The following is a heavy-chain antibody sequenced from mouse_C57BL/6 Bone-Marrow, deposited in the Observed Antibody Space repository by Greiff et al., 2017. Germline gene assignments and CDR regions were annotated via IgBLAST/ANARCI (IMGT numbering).Heavy chain of an antibody. CDR1: GYTFTSYD. CDR3: ARLEFDGSSGDWYFDV. J-gene: IGHJ1*03. D-gene: IGHD1-1*01. CDR2: IYPRDGST. V-gene: IGHV1-85*01. Sequence: QVHVKQSGPELVKPGASVTLSCKASGYTFTSYDINWVKQRPGQGLEWIGWIYPRDGSTKYNEKFKGKATLTVDTSSSTAYMELHSLPSEDSAVYFCARLEFDGSSGDWYFDVWGTGTTATVSS.